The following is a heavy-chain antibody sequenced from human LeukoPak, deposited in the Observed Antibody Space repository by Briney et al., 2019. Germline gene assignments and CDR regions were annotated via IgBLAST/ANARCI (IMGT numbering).Heavy chain of an antibody. CDR1: GGTFSSYA. CDR2: IIPILGIA. Sequence: GASVKVSCKASGGTFSSYAISWVRQAPGQGLEWMGRIIPILGIANYAQKFQGRVTITADKSTSTAYMELSSLRSEDTAVYYCARGGDFWSGYYTFDYWGQGTLVTVSS. V-gene: IGHV1-69*04. D-gene: IGHD3-3*01. J-gene: IGHJ4*02. CDR3: ARGGDFWSGYYTFDY.